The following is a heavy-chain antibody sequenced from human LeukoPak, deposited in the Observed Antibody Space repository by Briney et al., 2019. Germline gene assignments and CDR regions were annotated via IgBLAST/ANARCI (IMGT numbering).Heavy chain of an antibody. Sequence: GASVKVSCKASGYTFSGYYMHWVRQAPGQGLEWMGRINANSGGTHYARKLQGRVTMTRDTSITTVYMELSRLRSDDTAVYYCARVSNYDSSGYCDFDYWGQGTLVTVSS. CDR1: GYTFSGYY. J-gene: IGHJ4*02. D-gene: IGHD3-22*01. CDR2: INANSGGT. V-gene: IGHV1-2*06. CDR3: ARVSNYDSSGYCDFDY.